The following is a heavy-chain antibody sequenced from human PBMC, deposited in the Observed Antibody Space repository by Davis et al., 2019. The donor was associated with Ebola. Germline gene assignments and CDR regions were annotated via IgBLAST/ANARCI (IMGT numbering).Heavy chain of an antibody. CDR1: GYTFTSYY. D-gene: IGHD3-9*01. CDR2: INPSGGST. CDR3: ARGPLRYFDWLLYGESPFDY. Sequence: ASVKVSCKASGYTFTSYYMHWVRQAPGQGLEWMGIINPSGGSTSYAQKFQGRVTMTRDTSTSPAYMDLRSLRSDDTAVYYCARGPLRYFDWLLYGESPFDYWGQGTLVTVSS. V-gene: IGHV1-46*01. J-gene: IGHJ4*02.